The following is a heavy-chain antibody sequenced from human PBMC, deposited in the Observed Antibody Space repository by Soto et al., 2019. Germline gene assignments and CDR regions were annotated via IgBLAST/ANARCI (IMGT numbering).Heavy chain of an antibody. CDR2: MNPNSGNT. V-gene: IGHV1-8*01. D-gene: IGHD6-13*01. J-gene: IGHJ4*02. Sequence: ASVKVSCKGSGYTLPQNGINWVRQATGQGLEWMGWMNPNSGNTGYAQKFQGRVTITRNTSIGTAYMELSSLRSEDTAVYYCARVSSKTAAGPHFDYWGQGTLVTVSS. CDR1: GYTLPQNG. CDR3: ARVSSKTAAGPHFDY.